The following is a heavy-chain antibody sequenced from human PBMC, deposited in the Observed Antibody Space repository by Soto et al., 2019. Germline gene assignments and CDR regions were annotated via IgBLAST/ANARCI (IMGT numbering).Heavy chain of an antibody. CDR2: IYYSGST. Sequence: SETLSLTWAVSGGSISSGGYSWSWIRQPPGKGLEWIGYIYYSGSTYYTPSLKSRVTISVDTSKNQFSLKLSSVTAADTAVYYCASHSSHWPFFDFWGQGTLVTVSS. V-gene: IGHV4-61*08. CDR3: ASHSSHWPFFDF. J-gene: IGHJ4*02. D-gene: IGHD6-13*01. CDR1: GGSISSGGYS.